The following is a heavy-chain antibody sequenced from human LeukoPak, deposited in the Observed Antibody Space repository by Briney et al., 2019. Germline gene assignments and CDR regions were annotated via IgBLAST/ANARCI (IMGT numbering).Heavy chain of an antibody. V-gene: IGHV3-30-3*01. Sequence: GGPLRLSCAASGFTFSSYAMHRVRQAPGKGLEWVAVISYDGSNKYYADSVKGRFTISRDNSKNTLYLQVNSLRAEDTAVYYCARDSLQIAAAGLPDYWGQGTLVTVSS. CDR3: ARDSLQIAAAGLPDY. CDR1: GFTFSSYA. CDR2: ISYDGSNK. D-gene: IGHD6-13*01. J-gene: IGHJ4*02.